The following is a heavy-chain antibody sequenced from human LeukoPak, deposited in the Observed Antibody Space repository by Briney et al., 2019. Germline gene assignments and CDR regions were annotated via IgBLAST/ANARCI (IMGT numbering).Heavy chain of an antibody. CDR3: ARFEWFRDAFDI. CDR1: GGSFSGYY. Sequence: SETLSLTCAVYGGSFSGYYWSWIRQPPGKGLEWIGEINHSGSTNYNPSLKSRVTISVDTSKNQFSLKLSSVTAADTAVYYCARFEWFRDAFDIWGQGTMVTVSS. D-gene: IGHD3-9*01. J-gene: IGHJ3*02. V-gene: IGHV4-34*01. CDR2: INHSGST.